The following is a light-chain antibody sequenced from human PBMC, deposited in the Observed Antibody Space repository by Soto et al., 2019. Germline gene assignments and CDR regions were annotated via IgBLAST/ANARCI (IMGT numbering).Light chain of an antibody. CDR1: QSVSTR. Sequence: DIQMTQSPSSLSASVGDRVSIICRASQSVSTRLAWYQQKPGKAPKLLIYDISNLEIGVPSRFSGSGSGTEFTLTISGLQPDDFATYYCQQYNSYSFGQGTKVDNK. CDR3: QQYNSYS. V-gene: IGKV1-5*02. CDR2: DIS. J-gene: IGKJ1*01.